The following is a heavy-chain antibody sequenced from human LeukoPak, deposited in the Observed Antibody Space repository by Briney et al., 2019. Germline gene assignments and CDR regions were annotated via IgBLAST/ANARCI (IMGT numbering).Heavy chain of an antibody. V-gene: IGHV4-30-2*01. CDR1: GGSISSGGYY. CDR2: IYHSGST. Sequence: PSETLSLTCTVSGGSISSGGYYWSWIRQPPGKGLEGIGYIYHSGSTYYNPSLKSRVTISVDRSKNQFSLKLSSVTAADTAVYYCARDRYCSSTSCLQAFDIWGQGTMVTVSS. D-gene: IGHD2-2*01. J-gene: IGHJ3*02. CDR3: ARDRYCSSTSCLQAFDI.